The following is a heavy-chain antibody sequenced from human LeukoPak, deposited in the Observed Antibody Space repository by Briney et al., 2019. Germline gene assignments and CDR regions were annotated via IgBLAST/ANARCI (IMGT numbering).Heavy chain of an antibody. Sequence: GGSLRLSCVVSGFTSGFTFSSRWMHWVRQAPGEGLVWVSLVKNDGSTNYADSVKGRFTVSRDNAENTLYLQMNNLRFEDTTLYFCHPLGYTSNWGQGTLVTVSS. D-gene: IGHD6-13*01. CDR2: VKNDGST. J-gene: IGHJ4*02. CDR3: HPLGYTSN. V-gene: IGHV3-74*01. CDR1: GFTSGFTFSSRW.